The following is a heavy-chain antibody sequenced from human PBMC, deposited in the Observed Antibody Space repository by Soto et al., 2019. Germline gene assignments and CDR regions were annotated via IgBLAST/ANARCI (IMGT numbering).Heavy chain of an antibody. CDR3: ARSDIVVVVPTRPFDY. D-gene: IGHD2-15*01. Sequence: GASVKVSCKASGYTFTSYGISWVRQAPGQGLEWMGWISAYNGNTNYAQKLQGRVTMTTDTSTSTAYMELRSLRSDDTAVYYCARSDIVVVVPTRPFDYWGQGTLVTVSS. J-gene: IGHJ4*02. CDR2: ISAYNGNT. CDR1: GYTFTSYG. V-gene: IGHV1-18*01.